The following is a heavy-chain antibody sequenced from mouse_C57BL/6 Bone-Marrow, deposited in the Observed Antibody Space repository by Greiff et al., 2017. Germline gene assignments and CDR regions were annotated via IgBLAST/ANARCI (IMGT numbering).Heavy chain of an antibody. D-gene: IGHD2-4*01. CDR3: AGGLRRYYDAMDY. Sequence: EVKLVESGPELVKPGASVKISCKASGYSFTGYFMNWVKQSHGKSLEWIGRINPDNGDTFYNQKFKGKATLTVDTSSSTAHMELLSLTSEDFAVYYCAGGLRRYYDAMDYWGQGTSVTVSS. J-gene: IGHJ4*01. CDR2: INPDNGDT. CDR1: GYSFTGYF. V-gene: IGHV1-37*01.